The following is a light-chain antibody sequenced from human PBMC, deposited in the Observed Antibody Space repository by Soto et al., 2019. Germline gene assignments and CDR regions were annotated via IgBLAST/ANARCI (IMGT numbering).Light chain of an antibody. Sequence: DIQLTQSPSFLSASVGDRVTITCRASQDISDSLAWYQQRPGKAPKLLIYAASTLQSGVPSRFSGSGSGTEFTLTISSLQPEDFATYSCQQRNSYPLTFGGGTKVEIK. CDR3: QQRNSYPLT. CDR2: AAS. J-gene: IGKJ4*01. V-gene: IGKV1-9*01. CDR1: QDISDS.